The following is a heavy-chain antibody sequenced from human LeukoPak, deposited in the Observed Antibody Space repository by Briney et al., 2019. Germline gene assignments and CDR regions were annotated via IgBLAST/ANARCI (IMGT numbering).Heavy chain of an antibody. CDR1: GYTLTELS. D-gene: IGHD3-3*01. CDR3: AATYYDFWSGYQRPFDP. Sequence: ASVKVSCKVSGYTLTELSMHWVRQAPGKGLEWMGGFDPEDGETIYAQKFQGRVTMTEDTSTDTAYMELSSLRSEDTAVYYRAATYYDFWSGYQRPFDPWGQGTLVTVSS. V-gene: IGHV1-24*01. J-gene: IGHJ5*02. CDR2: FDPEDGET.